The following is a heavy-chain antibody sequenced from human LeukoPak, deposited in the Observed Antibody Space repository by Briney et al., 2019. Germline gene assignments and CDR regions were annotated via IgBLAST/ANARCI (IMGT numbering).Heavy chain of an antibody. CDR3: ARFSKSRYGYGTPFDY. D-gene: IGHD5-18*01. CDR1: GFTFSSYS. V-gene: IGHV3-48*04. CDR2: ISSSSSTI. Sequence: GGSLRLSCAASGFTFSSYSMNWVRQAPGKGLEWVSYISSSSSTIYYADSVKGRFTISRYNAKNSLYLQMNSLRAEDTAVYYCARFSKSRYGYGTPFDYGARGPLVTVSS. J-gene: IGHJ4*02.